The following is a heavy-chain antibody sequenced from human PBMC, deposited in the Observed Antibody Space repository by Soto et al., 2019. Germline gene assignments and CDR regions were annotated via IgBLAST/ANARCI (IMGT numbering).Heavy chain of an antibody. Sequence: SETLSLTCTVSGGSISSSSYYWVWIRQPPGKGLEWIGSIYYSGSTYYNPSLKSRVTISVDTSKNQFSLKLSSVTAADTAVYYCARLKGGVARPDFDYWGQGTLVTVSS. V-gene: IGHV4-39*01. D-gene: IGHD3-16*01. CDR1: GGSISSSSYY. CDR2: IYYSGST. J-gene: IGHJ4*02. CDR3: ARLKGGVARPDFDY.